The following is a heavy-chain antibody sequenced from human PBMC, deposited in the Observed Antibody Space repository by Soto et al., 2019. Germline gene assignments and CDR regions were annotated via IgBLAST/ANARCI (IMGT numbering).Heavy chain of an antibody. CDR3: AKEGDYGDYAGENWFDS. V-gene: IGHV3-74*01. D-gene: IGHD4-17*01. CDR1: GFTFFAYW. Sequence: EVQLVESGGGLVQPGGSLRLSCAASGFTFFAYWIHWVRQVPGKGLVWVSRINSDGSHTSYADSVRGRFTISRDNSKNTEYLQMNSLTAEDTAVYYGAKEGDYGDYAGENWFDSWGQGSLVTVSS. CDR2: INSDGSHT. J-gene: IGHJ5*01.